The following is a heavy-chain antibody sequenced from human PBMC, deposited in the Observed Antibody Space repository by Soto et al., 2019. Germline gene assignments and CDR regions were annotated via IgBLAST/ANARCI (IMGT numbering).Heavy chain of an antibody. D-gene: IGHD3-10*01. CDR2: IYYSGST. CDR1: GGSISSGDYY. J-gene: IGHJ4*02. V-gene: IGHV4-30-4*01. Sequence: QVQLQESGPGLVKPSQTLSLTCTVSGGSISSGDYYWSWIRQPPGKGLEWIGYIYYSGSTYSNPSLNSRVTISVDTSKTQFSLKLSSVTAADTAVYYCARVGGFGATTIDYWGQGTLVTVSS. CDR3: ARVGGFGATTIDY.